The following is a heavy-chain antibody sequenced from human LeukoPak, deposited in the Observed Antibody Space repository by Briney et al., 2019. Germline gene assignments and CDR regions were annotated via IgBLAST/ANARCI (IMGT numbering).Heavy chain of an antibody. CDR1: GFPFNNYV. CDR2: SSTDESIK. D-gene: IGHD1-26*01. J-gene: IGHJ4*02. Sequence: PGGSLRLSCTVSGFPFNNYVVHWVRQAPGKGLEWVAVSSTDESIKIYPDSVRGRLTISRDSSKNTVYLQMNSLRVEDTAVYYCARDPVLGAPDYLDYWGRGTLVTVSS. CDR3: ARDPVLGAPDYLDY. V-gene: IGHV3-30*03.